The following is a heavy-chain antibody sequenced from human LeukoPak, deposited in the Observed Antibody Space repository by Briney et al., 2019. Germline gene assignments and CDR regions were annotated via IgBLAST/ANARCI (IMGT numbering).Heavy chain of an antibody. CDR2: VHHTGRA. CDR3: AREPDA. V-gene: IGHV4-39*07. CDR1: GDSISGSNYH. Sequence: SETLSLTCTVSGDSISGSNYHWGWIRQPPGKGLEWLGTVHHTGRAFYNPSLRGRTTVSVDTSKNEFSLKLTSVTAADTAVYYCAREPDAWGQGILVVVSS. J-gene: IGHJ5*02.